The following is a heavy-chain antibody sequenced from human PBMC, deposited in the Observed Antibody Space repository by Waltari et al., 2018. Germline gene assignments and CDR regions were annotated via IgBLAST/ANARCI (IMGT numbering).Heavy chain of an antibody. CDR3: AKDTRSGSYLNWFDP. J-gene: IGHJ5*02. V-gene: IGHV3-23*01. D-gene: IGHD3-10*01. CDR1: GFTFSSYA. CDR2: ISGSGGST. Sequence: EVQLLESGGGLVQPGGSLRLSCAASGFTFSSYAMSWVRQAPGKGPAWVSAISGSGGSTYYADSVKGRFTISRDNSKNTLYLQMNSLRAEDTAVYYCAKDTRSGSYLNWFDPWGQGTLVTVSS.